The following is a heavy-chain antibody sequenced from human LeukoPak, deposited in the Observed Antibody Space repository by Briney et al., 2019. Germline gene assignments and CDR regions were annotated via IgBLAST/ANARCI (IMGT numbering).Heavy chain of an antibody. V-gene: IGHV3-11*01. Sequence: GGSLRLSCAASGFTFSDYYMSWIRQAPGKGLEWVSYISSSGSTIYYADSVKGRFTISRDNAKNSLYLQMNSLRAEDTAVYYCARDLFPYKSGWYPDYYGMDVWGQGTTVTVSS. D-gene: IGHD6-19*01. J-gene: IGHJ6*02. CDR2: ISSSGSTI. CDR1: GFTFSDYY. CDR3: ARDLFPYKSGWYPDYYGMDV.